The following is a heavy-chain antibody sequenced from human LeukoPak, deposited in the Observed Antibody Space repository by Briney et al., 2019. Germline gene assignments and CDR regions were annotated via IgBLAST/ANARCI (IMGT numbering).Heavy chain of an antibody. CDR3: ARDPTYCGGDCYSSFDY. Sequence: SVQVSCLACVYTFTGYYIHWLRQPAGQGVAWMGWINPNSGGTNYAQKFQGRVTMTRDTSISTAYMELSRLRSDDTAVYYCARDPTYCGGDCYSSFDYWGQGTLVTVSS. J-gene: IGHJ4*02. CDR2: INPNSGGT. D-gene: IGHD2-21*02. V-gene: IGHV1-2*02. CDR1: VYTFTGYY.